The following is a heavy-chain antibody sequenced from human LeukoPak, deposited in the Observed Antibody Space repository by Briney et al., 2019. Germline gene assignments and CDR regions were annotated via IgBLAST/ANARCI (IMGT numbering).Heavy chain of an antibody. CDR3: ARGPATAATRYFDL. Sequence: PSQTLSLTCTVSGGSIISSAYYWSWIRQPPGKGLEWIGYIYYSGSTNNNPSLKSRVTISLDTSKNQFSLKLSSVTAADTAVYYCARGPATAATRYFDLWGRGTLVTVSS. J-gene: IGHJ2*01. CDR2: IYYSGST. D-gene: IGHD2-15*01. CDR1: GGSIISSAYY. V-gene: IGHV4-61*08.